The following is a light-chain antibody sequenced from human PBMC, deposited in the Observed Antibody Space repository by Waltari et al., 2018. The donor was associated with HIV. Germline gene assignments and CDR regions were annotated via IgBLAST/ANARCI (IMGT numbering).Light chain of an antibody. CDR2: STA. CDR1: QRVSSI. CDR3: QKQNNLLLP. V-gene: IGKV3-15*01. Sequence: EIVMTQSPATLSVSPGEGATLPCRASQRVSSILAWYHQRPGQPARLLIFSTATTATGVPARFSGSDSGTEFTLAISSLQSEDFAVYFCQKQNNLLLPFGGGTTVEIK. J-gene: IGKJ4*02.